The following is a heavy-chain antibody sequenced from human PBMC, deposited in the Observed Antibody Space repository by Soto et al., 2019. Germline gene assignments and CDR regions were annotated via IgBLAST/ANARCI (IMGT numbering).Heavy chain of an antibody. CDR2: ISGSGGST. D-gene: IGHD2-15*01. V-gene: IGHV3-23*01. CDR3: ARGAYCSGGSCWASDY. CDR1: GFTFSSYA. J-gene: IGHJ4*02. Sequence: EVQLLESGGGLVQPGGSLRLSCAASGFTFSSYAMSWVRQAPGKGLEWVSAISGSGGSTYYADSVKGRFTISRDNSKNTLDLQMNSLSAADTAVYYCARGAYCSGGSCWASDYWGQGTLATVSS.